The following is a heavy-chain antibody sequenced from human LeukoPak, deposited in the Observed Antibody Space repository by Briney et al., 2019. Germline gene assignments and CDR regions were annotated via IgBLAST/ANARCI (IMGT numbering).Heavy chain of an antibody. J-gene: IGHJ4*02. CDR2: MNLKSGGT. D-gene: IGHD3-10*01. CDR3: ARVGPRSGSYYDY. V-gene: IGHV1-2*02. Sequence: GASVKVSCKASGYTFSDYYIHWVRQAPGQGLEWMGWMNLKSGGTNSAPKLQGRVTMTRDTSNTTAYMEVSGLRSDDTAVYYGARVGPRSGSYYDYWGQGALVTVSS. CDR1: GYTFSDYY.